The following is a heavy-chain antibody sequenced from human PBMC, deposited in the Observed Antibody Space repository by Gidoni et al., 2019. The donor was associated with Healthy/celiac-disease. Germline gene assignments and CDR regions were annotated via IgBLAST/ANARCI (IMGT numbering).Heavy chain of an antibody. CDR2: INHSGST. D-gene: IGHD3-22*01. CDR1: GGSFSGNY. V-gene: IGHV4-34*01. CDR3: ARGKRHDSSGALNPFDY. Sequence: QVQLQQWGAGLLKPSETLSRTCAVYGGSFSGNYWSWIRQPPGKGLGWIGEINHSGSTNYNQSLKSRVTISVDTSKNQFSLKLSSVTAAYTAVYYCARGKRHDSSGALNPFDYWGQGTLVTVSS. J-gene: IGHJ4*02.